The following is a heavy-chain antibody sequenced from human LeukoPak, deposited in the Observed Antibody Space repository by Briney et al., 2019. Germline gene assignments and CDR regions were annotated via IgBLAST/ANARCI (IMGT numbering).Heavy chain of an antibody. J-gene: IGHJ6*03. Sequence: SVKVSCKASGGTFSSYAISWVRQAPGPGLEWMGRIIPIFGTANYAQKFQGRVTITTDESTSTAYMELSSLRSEDTAVYYCASTSSGYSYGYGYYYYMDVWGKGTTVTVSS. CDR2: IIPIFGTA. CDR3: ASTSSGYSYGYGYYYYMDV. D-gene: IGHD5-18*01. V-gene: IGHV1-69*05. CDR1: GGTFSSYA.